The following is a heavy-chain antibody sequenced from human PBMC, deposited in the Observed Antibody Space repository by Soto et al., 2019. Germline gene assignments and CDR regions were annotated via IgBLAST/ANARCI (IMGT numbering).Heavy chain of an antibody. D-gene: IGHD5-18*01. CDR2: IWYDGSNK. V-gene: IGHV3-33*01. J-gene: IGHJ6*02. CDR3: ARDPGIQLFGYYYYGMDV. CDR1: GFTFSSYG. Sequence: GGSLRLSCAASGFTFSSYGMHWVRQAPGKGLEWVAVIWYDGSNKYYADSVKGRFTISRDNSKNTLYLQMNSLRAEDTAVYYCARDPGIQLFGYYYYGMDVWGQGTTVTVSS.